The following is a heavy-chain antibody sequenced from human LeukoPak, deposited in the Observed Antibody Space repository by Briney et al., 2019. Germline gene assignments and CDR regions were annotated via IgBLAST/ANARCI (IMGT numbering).Heavy chain of an antibody. J-gene: IGHJ3*02. Sequence: ASVTVSCKVSGYTLTELSMHWVRQAPGKGLEWMGGFDPEDGETIYAQKFQGRVTMTEDTSTDTAYMELSSLRSEDTAVYYCSARLAVDAFDIWGQGTMVTVSS. V-gene: IGHV1-24*01. CDR3: SARLAVDAFDI. CDR1: GYTLTELS. CDR2: FDPEDGET. D-gene: IGHD2-15*01.